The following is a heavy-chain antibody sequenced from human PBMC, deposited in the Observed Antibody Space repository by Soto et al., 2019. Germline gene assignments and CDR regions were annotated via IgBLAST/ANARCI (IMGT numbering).Heavy chain of an antibody. V-gene: IGHV6-1*01. CDR1: GDSVSSNSAA. Sequence: PXQALSLTSAISGDSVSSNSAACNLIRQSPSRGLEWLGRTYYRSKWYNDYAVSVKSRITINPDTSKNQFSLQLNSVTPEDTAVYYCARGHLGGMDVWGQGTTVTVSS. CDR3: ARGHLGGMDV. CDR2: TYYRSKWYN. J-gene: IGHJ6*02.